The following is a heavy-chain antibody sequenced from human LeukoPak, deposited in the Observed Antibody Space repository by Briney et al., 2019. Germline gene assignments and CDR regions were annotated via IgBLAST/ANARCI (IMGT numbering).Heavy chain of an antibody. CDR1: GDSISSSGYY. CDR2: LSYSEDT. V-gene: IGHV4-39*01. Sequence: SETLSLTCSVSGDSISSSGYYWGRIRQPPGKGLEWIGSLSYSEDTYYNPSLKSRVTISVGTSKTQFSLNLTSVTASDTAVYYCARSRYGSYYPFDFWGQGTLVTLSS. CDR3: ARSRYGSYYPFDF. D-gene: IGHD1-26*01. J-gene: IGHJ4*02.